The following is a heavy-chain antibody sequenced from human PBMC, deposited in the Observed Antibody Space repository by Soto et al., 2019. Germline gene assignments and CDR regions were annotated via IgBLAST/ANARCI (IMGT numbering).Heavy chain of an antibody. Sequence: SWTLALTCAVCGDTVSSGGDDWSLLRQPPGKGLEWIGYIYYSGSTNYNPSLKSRVTISVDTSKNQFSLKLSSVTAADTAVYYCARESAAAGTYYWGQGTLVTVSS. CDR3: ARESAAAGTYY. J-gene: IGHJ4*02. CDR2: IYYSGST. CDR1: GDTVSSGGDD. D-gene: IGHD6-13*01. V-gene: IGHV4-61*08.